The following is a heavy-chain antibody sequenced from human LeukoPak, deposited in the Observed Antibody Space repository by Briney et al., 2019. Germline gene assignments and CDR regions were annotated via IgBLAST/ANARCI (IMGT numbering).Heavy chain of an antibody. J-gene: IGHJ6*03. CDR1: GYTFTSYG. CDR2: MDPNSGNT. Sequence: GASVKVSCKASGYTFTSYGISWERQAPGQGLEWMGWMDPNSGNTGYAQKFQGRVTMTRNTSISTAYMELSSLRSEDTAVYYCARVFEGITMVRGVINYYYYMDVWGKGTTVTVSS. D-gene: IGHD3-10*01. V-gene: IGHV1-8*02. CDR3: ARVFEGITMVRGVINYYYYMDV.